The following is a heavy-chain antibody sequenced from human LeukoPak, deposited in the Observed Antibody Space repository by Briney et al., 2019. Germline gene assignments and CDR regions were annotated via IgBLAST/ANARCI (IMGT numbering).Heavy chain of an antibody. D-gene: IGHD2-2*02. Sequence: GGSLRLSCAASGFTFSSYAMHWVRQAPGKGLEWVAVISYDGSNKYYADSVKGRFTISRDNSKNTLYLQMNSLRAEDTAVYYCAKDHARYCSSTSCYTGYNWFDPWGQGTLVTVSS. CDR3: AKDHARYCSSTSCYTGYNWFDP. V-gene: IGHV3-30*04. J-gene: IGHJ5*02. CDR2: ISYDGSNK. CDR1: GFTFSSYA.